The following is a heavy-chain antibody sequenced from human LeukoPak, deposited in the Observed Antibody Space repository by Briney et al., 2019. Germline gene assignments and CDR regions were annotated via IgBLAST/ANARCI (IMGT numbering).Heavy chain of an antibody. CDR2: IYYSGDT. J-gene: IGHJ4*02. D-gene: IGHD3-22*01. V-gene: IGHV4-61*01. Sequence: SDTLSLTCTVSGGSVSSGNYYWSWIRQPPGKGLEWIGYIYYSGDTNYNPSLKGRVTISVDTSKNQVSLKLSSVTAADTAVYYCARDPSGYFNYWGQGTLVTVSS. CDR1: GGSVSSGNYY. CDR3: ARDPSGYFNY.